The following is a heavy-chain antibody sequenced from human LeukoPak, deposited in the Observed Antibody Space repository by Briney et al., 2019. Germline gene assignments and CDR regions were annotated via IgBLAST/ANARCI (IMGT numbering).Heavy chain of an antibody. CDR1: GYTFTSYD. CDR2: MNPNSGNT. Sequence: GASVKVSCKASGYTFTSYDINWVRQATGQGLEWMGWMNPNSGNTGYAQKFQGRVTMTRNTSISTAYMELSSLRSEDTAMYYCARGGYYDSSGYYKQTQFDYWGQGTLVTVSS. J-gene: IGHJ4*02. D-gene: IGHD3-22*01. CDR3: ARGGYYDSSGYYKQTQFDY. V-gene: IGHV1-8*01.